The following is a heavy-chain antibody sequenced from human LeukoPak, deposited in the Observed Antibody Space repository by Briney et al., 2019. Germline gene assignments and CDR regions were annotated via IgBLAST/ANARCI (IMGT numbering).Heavy chain of an antibody. CDR3: AKVLYGSGSYLPLDY. D-gene: IGHD3-10*01. CDR1: GFMFSSYG. CDR2: IRYDGSNK. Sequence: GGSLRLSCAASGFMFSSYGMHWVRRAPGKGLEWVSFIRYDGSNKYYPDSVKGRITISRDNSKNTLYLQMNSLRAEDTAVYYCAKVLYGSGSYLPLDYWGQGTLVTVSS. J-gene: IGHJ4*02. V-gene: IGHV3-30*02.